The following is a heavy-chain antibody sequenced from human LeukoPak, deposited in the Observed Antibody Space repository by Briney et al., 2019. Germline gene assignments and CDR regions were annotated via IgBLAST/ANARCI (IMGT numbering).Heavy chain of an antibody. D-gene: IGHD6-13*01. CDR2: IYYSGST. Sequence: SETLSLTCTVSGGSISSYYWSWIRQPRGKGLEWIGYIYYSGSTNYYPSLKSRVTISVDTSKNQFSLKLSSVTAADTAVYYCARDHAAAAGSYYYYYGMDVWGQGTTVTVSS. V-gene: IGHV4-59*01. J-gene: IGHJ6*02. CDR3: ARDHAAAAGSYYYYYGMDV. CDR1: GGSISSYY.